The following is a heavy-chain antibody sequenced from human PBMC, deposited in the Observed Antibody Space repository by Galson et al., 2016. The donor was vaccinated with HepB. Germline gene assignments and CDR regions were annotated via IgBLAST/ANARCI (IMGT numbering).Heavy chain of an antibody. J-gene: IGHJ6*02. D-gene: IGHD5-12*01. CDR1: GYTFSTYG. V-gene: IGHV1-18*01. CDR2: ISPYNGNT. Sequence: SVKVSCKASGYTFSTYGISWVRQAPGQGPEWMGWISPYNGNTNYAQKFQGRVTMTTDTSTSTAYMELRSLRSDDTAVNYCARDTGDDFNYAMDVWGQGTTVTVSS. CDR3: ARDTGDDFNYAMDV.